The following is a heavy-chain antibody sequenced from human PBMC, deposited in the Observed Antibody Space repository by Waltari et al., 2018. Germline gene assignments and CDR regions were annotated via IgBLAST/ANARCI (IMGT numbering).Heavy chain of an antibody. CDR3: AREGSGSYPASGLDY. D-gene: IGHD1-26*01. Sequence: QVQLVQSGAEVKKPGASVKVSCKASGYTFTSYAMHWVRQAPGQRLEWMGWINAGNGNTKYSQKFQGRVTITRDTSASTAYMELSSLRSEDMAVYYCAREGSGSYPASGLDYWGQGTLVTVSS. CDR2: INAGNGNT. V-gene: IGHV1-3*01. CDR1: GYTFTSYA. J-gene: IGHJ4*02.